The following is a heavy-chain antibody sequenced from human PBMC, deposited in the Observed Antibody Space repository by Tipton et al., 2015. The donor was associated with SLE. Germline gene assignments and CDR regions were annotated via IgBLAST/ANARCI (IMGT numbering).Heavy chain of an antibody. V-gene: IGHV4-39*07. D-gene: IGHD6-6*01. CDR2: IYYSGST. Sequence: LRLSCAVYGGSFSSYYWGWIRQPPGKGLEWIGSIYYSGSTYYNPSLKSRVTISVDTSKNQFSLKLSSVTAADTAVYYCARVDSSSSDWGQGTLVTVSS. CDR3: ARVDSSSSD. J-gene: IGHJ4*02. CDR1: GGSFSSYY.